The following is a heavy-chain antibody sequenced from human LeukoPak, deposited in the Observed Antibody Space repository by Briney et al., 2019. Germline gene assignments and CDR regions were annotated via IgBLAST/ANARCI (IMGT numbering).Heavy chain of an antibody. CDR3: ARAEYSYGPNTFDY. V-gene: IGHV1-3*01. CDR2: INAGNGNT. D-gene: IGHD5-18*01. CDR1: GYTFTSYA. J-gene: IGHJ4*02. Sequence: EASVKVSCKASGYTFTSYAMHWVRQAPGQRLEWMGWINAGNGNTKYSQKFQGRVTITRDTSTSTAYMELRSLRSDDTAVYYCARAEYSYGPNTFDYWGQGTLVTVSS.